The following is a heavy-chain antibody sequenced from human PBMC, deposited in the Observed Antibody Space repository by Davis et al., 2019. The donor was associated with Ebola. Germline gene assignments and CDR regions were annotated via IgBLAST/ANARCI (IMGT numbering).Heavy chain of an antibody. V-gene: IGHV4-34*01. Sequence: MPSETLSLTCAVYGGSFSGYYWSWIRQPPGKGLEWIGEINHSGSTNYNPSLKSRVTISVDTSKNQFSLKLSSVTAADTAVYYCARLVPGYGLYYYGMDVWGQGTTVTVSS. CDR1: GGSFSGYY. D-gene: IGHD5-18*01. J-gene: IGHJ6*02. CDR2: INHSGST. CDR3: ARLVPGYGLYYYGMDV.